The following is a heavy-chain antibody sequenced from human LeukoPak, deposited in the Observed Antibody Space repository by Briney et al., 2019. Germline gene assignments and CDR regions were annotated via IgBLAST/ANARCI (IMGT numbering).Heavy chain of an antibody. CDR1: GFTVSSNS. D-gene: IGHD4/OR15-4a*01. Sequence: GGSLRLSCTVSGFTVSSNSMSWVRQAPGKGLEWVSFIYSDNTHYSDSVKGRFTISRDNSKNTLYLKMNSLRAEDTAVYYCARRAGAYSHPYDYWGQGTLVTVSS. CDR3: ARRAGAYSHPYDY. V-gene: IGHV3-53*01. J-gene: IGHJ4*02. CDR2: IYSDNT.